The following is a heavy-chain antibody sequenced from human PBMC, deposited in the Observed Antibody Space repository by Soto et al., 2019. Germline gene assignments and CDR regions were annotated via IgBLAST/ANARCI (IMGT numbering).Heavy chain of an antibody. V-gene: IGHV3-23*01. CDR2: ISGSGGST. CDR3: AKKYSLWGSASDAFDI. Sequence: GGSLRLSCAASGFTFSSYAMSWVRQAPGKGLEWVSAISGSGGSTYYADSVKGRFTISRDNSKNTLYLQMNSLRAEDTAVYYCAKKYSLWGSASDAFDIWGQGTMVTVSS. D-gene: IGHD5-18*01. CDR1: GFTFSSYA. J-gene: IGHJ3*02.